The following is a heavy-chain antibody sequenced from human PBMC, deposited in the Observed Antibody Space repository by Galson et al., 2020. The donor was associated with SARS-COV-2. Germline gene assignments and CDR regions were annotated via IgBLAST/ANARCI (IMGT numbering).Heavy chain of an antibody. CDR2: IYYSGST. CDR3: ARPRELLWFGEPEYYFDY. D-gene: IGHD3-10*01. CDR1: GGSISSSSYY. Sequence: SETLSLTCTVSGGSISSSSYYWGWIRQPPGKGLEWIGSIYYSGSTYYNPSLKSRVTISVDTSKNQFSLKLSSVTAADTDVYYCARPRELLWFGEPEYYFDYWGQGTLVTVSS. V-gene: IGHV4-39*01. J-gene: IGHJ4*02.